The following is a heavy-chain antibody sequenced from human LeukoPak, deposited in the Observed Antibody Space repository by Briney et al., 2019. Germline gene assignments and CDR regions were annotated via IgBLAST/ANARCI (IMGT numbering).Heavy chain of an antibody. CDR2: ISSSSSYI. Sequence: GGSLGLSCAASGFTFSSYSMNWVRQAPGKGLEWVSSISSSSSYIYYADSVKGRFTISRDNAKNSLYLQMNSLRAEDTAVYYCARDECGGDCYPNDAFDIWGQGTMVTVSS. CDR3: ARDECGGDCYPNDAFDI. D-gene: IGHD2-21*02. V-gene: IGHV3-21*01. J-gene: IGHJ3*02. CDR1: GFTFSSYS.